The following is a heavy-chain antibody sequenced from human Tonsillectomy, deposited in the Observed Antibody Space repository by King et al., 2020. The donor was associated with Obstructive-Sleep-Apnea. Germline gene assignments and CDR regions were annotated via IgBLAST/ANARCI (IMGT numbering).Heavy chain of an antibody. D-gene: IGHD2-15*01. J-gene: IGHJ4*02. CDR3: ARSRTRYLDY. CDR2: ISEFISTT. Sequence: VQLVESGGGLVQPGGSLRLACAASGFTFSTYNMIWVRQVPWGGLAWVAYISEFISTTYYADSVNGRFTISRDNAKKSLYLQMNSLRAEDTALYYCARSRTRYLDYWGQGTLVTVSS. CDR1: GFTFSTYN. V-gene: IGHV3-48*04.